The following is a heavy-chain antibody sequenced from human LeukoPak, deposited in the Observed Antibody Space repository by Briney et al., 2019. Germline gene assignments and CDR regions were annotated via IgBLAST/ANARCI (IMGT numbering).Heavy chain of an antibody. D-gene: IGHD3-3*01. J-gene: IGHJ4*02. CDR3: ARGLLDEY. Sequence: GSLRLSCAASGFTFSGYAMSWVRQAPGKGLEWIGEINHSGSTNYNPSLKSRVTISVDTSKNQFSLKLSSVTAADTAVYYCARGLLDEYWGQGTLVTVSS. CDR1: GFTFSGYA. V-gene: IGHV4-34*01. CDR2: INHSGST.